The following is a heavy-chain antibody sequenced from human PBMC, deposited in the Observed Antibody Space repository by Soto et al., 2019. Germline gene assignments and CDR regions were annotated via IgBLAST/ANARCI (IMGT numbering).Heavy chain of an antibody. CDR3: ARDKPGYSSSWYY. V-gene: IGHV1-69*13. D-gene: IGHD6-13*01. CDR2: IIPIFGTA. Sequence: SVKVSCKASGGTFSSYAISWVRQAPGQGLEWMGGIIPIFGTANYAQKFQGRVTITADESTSTAYMELRSLRSDDTAVYYCARDKPGYSSSWYYWGQGTLVTVSS. CDR1: GGTFSSYA. J-gene: IGHJ4*02.